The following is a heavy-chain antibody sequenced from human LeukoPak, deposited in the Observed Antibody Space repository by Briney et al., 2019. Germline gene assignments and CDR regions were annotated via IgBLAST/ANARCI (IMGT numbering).Heavy chain of an antibody. Sequence: GGSLRLSCAASGFTFSSYAMSWVRQAPGKGLEWVSAISGSGGSTYYADSVKGRFTISRDNSKNTLYLQIDSLRAEDTAVYYCARYSGIPPRGYWGQGTLVTVSS. CDR1: GFTFSSYA. V-gene: IGHV3-23*01. CDR3: ARYSGIPPRGY. J-gene: IGHJ4*02. CDR2: ISGSGGST. D-gene: IGHD1-26*01.